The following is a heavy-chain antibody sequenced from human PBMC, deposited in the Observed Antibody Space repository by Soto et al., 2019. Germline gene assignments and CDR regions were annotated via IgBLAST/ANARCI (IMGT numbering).Heavy chain of an antibody. CDR3: ARRRADGDYGALYYSFGLDV. V-gene: IGHV3-48*03. Sequence: GGSLRLSCAASGFTFSNYEMNWVRQAPGKGLEWVSYISSSGSNIYYADSVKGRFTISRDNAKTSLYLEMNSVRVEDTAVYYCARRRADGDYGALYYSFGLDVWGQGTTVTVSS. J-gene: IGHJ6*02. CDR2: ISSSGSNI. D-gene: IGHD4-17*01. CDR1: GFTFSNYE.